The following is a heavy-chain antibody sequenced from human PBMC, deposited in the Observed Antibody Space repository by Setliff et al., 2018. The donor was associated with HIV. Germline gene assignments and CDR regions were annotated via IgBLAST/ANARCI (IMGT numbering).Heavy chain of an antibody. CDR1: GGSFSSFT. V-gene: IGHV1-69*13. CDR2: IIPALGTA. CDR3: AKDAGYSGTAWGT. J-gene: IGHJ5*02. D-gene: IGHD5-12*01. Sequence: SVKVSCKVSGGSFSSFTISWVRQAPGQGLEWMGGIIPALGTANYAQKFQGRVTMTADESASTVYMELTSLRSEDTAIYYCAKDAGYSGTAWGTWGQGTLVTVSS.